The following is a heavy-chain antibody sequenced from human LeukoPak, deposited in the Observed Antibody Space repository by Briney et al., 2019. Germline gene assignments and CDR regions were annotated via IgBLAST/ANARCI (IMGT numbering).Heavy chain of an antibody. J-gene: IGHJ6*02. CDR2: IIPIFGTA. V-gene: IGHV1-69*05. CDR3: ARGGGTTVTPADYYYYGMDV. CDR1: GGTFSSYA. Sequence: ASVKVSCKASGGTFSSYAISWVRQAPGQGLEWMGGIIPIFGTANYAQKFQGRVTITTDESTSTAYMELSSLRSDDTAVYYCARGGGTTVTPADYYYYGMDVWGRGTTVTVSS. D-gene: IGHD4-17*01.